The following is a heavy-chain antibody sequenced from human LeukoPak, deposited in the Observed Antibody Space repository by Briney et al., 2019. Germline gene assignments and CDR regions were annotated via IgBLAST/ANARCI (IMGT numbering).Heavy chain of an antibody. D-gene: IGHD6-13*01. Sequence: GGSLRLSCAASGFTFNNYAMSWVRQAPGKGLEWVSAISGSGGSTYYADSVKGRFTISRDNSKNTLYLQMNSLRAEDTAVYYCASPLGLAAAGGDHWYFDLWGRGTLVTVSS. CDR3: ASPLGLAAAGGDHWYFDL. J-gene: IGHJ2*01. CDR2: ISGSGGST. CDR1: GFTFNNYA. V-gene: IGHV3-23*01.